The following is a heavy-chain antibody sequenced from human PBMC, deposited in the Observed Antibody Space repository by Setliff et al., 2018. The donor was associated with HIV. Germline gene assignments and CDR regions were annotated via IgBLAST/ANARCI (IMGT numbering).Heavy chain of an antibody. CDR3: SRGPPFDR. CDR2: ITNTGAT. J-gene: IGHJ2*01. V-gene: IGHV4-61*02. Sequence: PSETLSLTCTVSGDSISSGNYYWTWIRQPAGKALEWISRITNTGATEYNPSLKSRVTVSVDTSQNQFSLKLTSVTAADTATYFCSRGPPFDRWGRGTLVTVS. CDR1: GDSISSGNYY.